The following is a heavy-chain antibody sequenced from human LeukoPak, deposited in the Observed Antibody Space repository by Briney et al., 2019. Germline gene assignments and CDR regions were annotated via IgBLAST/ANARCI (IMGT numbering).Heavy chain of an antibody. V-gene: IGHV3-43*02. CDR1: VFTFDEYA. CDR2: NSWDGGST. Sequence: GGTLRLFCAAWVFTFDEYALHGAPRDSARGWECVSLNSWDGGSTYYADSVKGRFTISRDNSKHSLCLQMNSLRTEDTALYYCAKASIGYSSSWYVYSNYYYYMDVWGKGTTVTVSS. J-gene: IGHJ6*03. CDR3: AKASIGYSSSWYVYSNYYYYMDV. D-gene: IGHD6-13*01.